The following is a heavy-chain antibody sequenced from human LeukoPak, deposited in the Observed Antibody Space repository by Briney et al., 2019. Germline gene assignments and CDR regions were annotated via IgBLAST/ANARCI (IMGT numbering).Heavy chain of an antibody. J-gene: IGHJ6*04. V-gene: IGHV3-30-3*01. CDR1: GFTFSSYA. D-gene: IGHD3-3*01. Sequence: GRSLRLCCAASGFTFSSYAMHWVRQAPGKGLEWVAVISYDGSNKYYADSVKGRFTISRDNSKNTLYLQMNSLRAEDTAVYHCARARFSDVWGKGTTVTVSS. CDR2: ISYDGSNK. CDR3: ARARFSDV.